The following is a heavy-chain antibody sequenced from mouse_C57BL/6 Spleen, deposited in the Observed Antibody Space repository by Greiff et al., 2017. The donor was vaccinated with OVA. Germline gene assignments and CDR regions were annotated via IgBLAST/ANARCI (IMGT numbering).Heavy chain of an antibody. J-gene: IGHJ4*01. CDR3: ARSIYYGNPGAMDY. Sequence: EVHLVESGGGLVKPGGSLKLSCAASGFTFSDYGMHWVRQAPEKGLEWVAYISSGSSTIYYADTVKGRFTISRDNAKNTLFLQMTSLRSEDTAMYYCARSIYYGNPGAMDYWGQGTSVTVSS. D-gene: IGHD2-1*01. CDR2: ISSGSSTI. CDR1: GFTFSDYG. V-gene: IGHV5-17*01.